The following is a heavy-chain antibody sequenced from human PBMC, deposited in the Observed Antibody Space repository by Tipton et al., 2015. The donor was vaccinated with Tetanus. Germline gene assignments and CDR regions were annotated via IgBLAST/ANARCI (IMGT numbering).Heavy chain of an antibody. J-gene: IGHJ4*01. CDR1: GGSFSGTY. Sequence: LRLSCAVSGGSFSGTYWSWVRQPPGKGLEWIGEINHRGGTMYNPSLKSRVTISGDTSKNQFSLNLRSVITTDTAVYYCARANNDYPKKGPFDYWGHGILVIVSS. CDR2: INHRGGT. V-gene: IGHV4-34*01. CDR3: ARANNDYPKKGPFDY. D-gene: IGHD5-12*01.